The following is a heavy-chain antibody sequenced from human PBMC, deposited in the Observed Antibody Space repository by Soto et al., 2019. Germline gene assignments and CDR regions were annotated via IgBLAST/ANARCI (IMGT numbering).Heavy chain of an antibody. D-gene: IGHD7-27*01. V-gene: IGHV3-30-3*01. Sequence: QVQLVESGGGVVQPGRSLRLSCAASGLTFSSYAMHWVRQAPGKGLEWVAVISYDGSNKYYADSVKGRFTISRDNSKNTLYLQMNSLRAEDTAVYYCARDGDHDAFDIWGQGTMVTVSS. J-gene: IGHJ3*02. CDR2: ISYDGSNK. CDR3: ARDGDHDAFDI. CDR1: GLTFSSYA.